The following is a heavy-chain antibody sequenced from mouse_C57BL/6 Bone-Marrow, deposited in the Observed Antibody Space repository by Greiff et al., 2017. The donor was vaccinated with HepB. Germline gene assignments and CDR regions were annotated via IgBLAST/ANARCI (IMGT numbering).Heavy chain of an antibody. CDR1: GFTFSDYG. D-gene: IGHD2-2*01. V-gene: IGHV5-17*01. CDR2: ISSGSSTI. Sequence: EVKVVESGGGLVKPGGSLKLSCAASGFTFSDYGMHWVRQAPEQGLEWVAYISSGSSTIYYADTVKGRFTLSRDNAKNTLFLQMTSLRSEDTAMYYCARTLWLQRRDYAMDDWGKGTSVTVSS. J-gene: IGHJ4*01. CDR3: ARTLWLQRRDYAMDD.